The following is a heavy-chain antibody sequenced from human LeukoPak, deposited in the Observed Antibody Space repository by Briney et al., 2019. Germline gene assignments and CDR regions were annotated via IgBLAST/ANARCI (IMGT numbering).Heavy chain of an antibody. V-gene: IGHV3-30*04. CDR1: GFTFSSYA. Sequence: GGSLRLSCAASGFTFSSYAMHWVRQAPGKGLEWVTFISYDGSDKYYADSVKGRFTISRDNSKNTLYLRMNSLRAEDTALYYCARSAAAQTNFYYYGMDVWGQGTTVTVSS. J-gene: IGHJ6*02. CDR3: ARSAAAQTNFYYYGMDV. CDR2: ISYDGSDK. D-gene: IGHD6-13*01.